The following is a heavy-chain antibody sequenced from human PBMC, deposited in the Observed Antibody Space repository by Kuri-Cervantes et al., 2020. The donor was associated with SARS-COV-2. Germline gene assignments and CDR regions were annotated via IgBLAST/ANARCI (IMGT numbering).Heavy chain of an antibody. Sequence: GGSLRLSCAASGFTFSSYAMSWVRQAPGKGLEWVANINQDGSLKYYVDSVKGRFTISRDNAKNSLYLQMNSLRAEDTAVYYCARVIGGFLEWFHPDMDNWFDPWGQGTLVTVSS. CDR2: INQDGSLK. CDR3: ARVIGGFLEWFHPDMDNWFDP. J-gene: IGHJ5*02. CDR1: GFTFSSYA. V-gene: IGHV3-7*03. D-gene: IGHD3-3*01.